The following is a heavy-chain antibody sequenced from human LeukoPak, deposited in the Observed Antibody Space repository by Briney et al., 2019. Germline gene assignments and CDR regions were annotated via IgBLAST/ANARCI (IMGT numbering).Heavy chain of an antibody. CDR2: IYKSGTT. V-gene: IGHV4-4*07. Sequence: SETLSLTCTVSGASVSSDYWSWIRQPAGRGLEWIGHIYKSGTTNHNPSLKSRVTMSVDTSKNQFSLNLNSVTAADTAVYYCARTAHCSSTTCFHCFDYWGQGTLVTVSS. CDR1: GASVSSDY. CDR3: ARTAHCSSTTCFHCFDY. D-gene: IGHD2-2*01. J-gene: IGHJ4*02.